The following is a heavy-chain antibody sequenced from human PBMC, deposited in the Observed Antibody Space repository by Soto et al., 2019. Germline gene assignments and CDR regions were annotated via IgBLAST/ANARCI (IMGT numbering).Heavy chain of an antibody. CDR2: INHSGNT. J-gene: IGHJ4*02. CDR3: ARHHVRGRTIAGAAEF. D-gene: IGHD6-13*01. CDR1: GGSFSGYY. V-gene: IGHV4-34*01. Sequence: SETLSLTCAVYGGSFSGYYWSWIRQPPGKGLEWIGEINHSGNTNYNPSLKSRVTISVDTPKNQLFLNLSSVTAADTAMYYCARHHVRGRTIAGAAEFWGQGTLVTVSS.